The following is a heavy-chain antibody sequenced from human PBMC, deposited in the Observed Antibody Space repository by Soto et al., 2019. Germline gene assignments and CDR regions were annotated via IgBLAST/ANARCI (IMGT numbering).Heavy chain of an antibody. V-gene: IGHV4-39*01. CDR1: GGSISSRTYY. Sequence: SETLSLTCTVSGGSISSRTYYCDWIRQPPGKGLEWIGSIYYAGSTYYNPSLKSRVTLSVDTSKNQFSLKLSSVTAADTAVYYCARRRWFGEENWFAPWGQGTLVTVSS. D-gene: IGHD3-10*01. CDR3: ARRRWFGEENWFAP. CDR2: IYYAGST. J-gene: IGHJ5*02.